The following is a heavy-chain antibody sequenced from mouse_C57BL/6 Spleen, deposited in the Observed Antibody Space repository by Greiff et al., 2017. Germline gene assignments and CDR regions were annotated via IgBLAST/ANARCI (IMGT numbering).Heavy chain of an antibody. V-gene: IGHV1-26*01. D-gene: IGHD2-2*01. J-gene: IGHJ1*03. Sequence: VQLQQSGPELVKPGASVKISCKASGYTFTDYYMNWVKQSHGKSLEWIGDINPNNGGTSYNQKFKGKATLTVDKSSSTAYMEIRSLTSEDSAVYYCARGGLRRYFDVWGTGTTVTVSS. CDR3: ARGGLRRYFDV. CDR1: GYTFTDYY. CDR2: INPNNGGT.